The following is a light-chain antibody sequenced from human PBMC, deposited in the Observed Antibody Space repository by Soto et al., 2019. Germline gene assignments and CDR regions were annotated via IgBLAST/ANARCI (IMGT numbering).Light chain of an antibody. V-gene: IGLV2-14*01. Sequence: QSVLTQPASVSGSPGQSIAISCTGTRSDVGAYNYVSWYQQHPGKAPKLMISEVTNRPSGVSDRFSGSKSGNTASLTISGLQAEDEADYYCCTSYEGGGKYVFGTGTKVTVL. CDR3: TSYEGGGKYV. J-gene: IGLJ1*01. CDR2: EVT. CDR1: RSDVGAYNY.